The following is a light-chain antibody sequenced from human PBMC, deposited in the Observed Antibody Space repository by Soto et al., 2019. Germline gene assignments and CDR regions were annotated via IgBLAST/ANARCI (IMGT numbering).Light chain of an antibody. J-gene: IGKJ1*01. Sequence: DIQMTQSPSSVSASVGDRVTITCRASQGIGSWLAWYQQKPGKAPNLLIYAASSLQSGVPSRFSGSGSGTDFTLTIGSLPPEDFATYYCQQANSFPWTFGQGTKVEIK. V-gene: IGKV1-12*01. CDR2: AAS. CDR1: QGIGSW. CDR3: QQANSFPWT.